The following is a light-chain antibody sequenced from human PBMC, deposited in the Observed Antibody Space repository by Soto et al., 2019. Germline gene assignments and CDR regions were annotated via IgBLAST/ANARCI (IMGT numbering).Light chain of an antibody. CDR3: HQYYSTPFT. CDR2: WAS. J-gene: IGKJ3*01. Sequence: DIVMTQSPDSLAVSLGERATFNCKSSQSVLYSSNNKNYLTCYQQKPGQPPKLLIYWASTRESGVPDRFNGSGSGTDFTLTISSLQAEDVALYYCHQYYSTPFTFGPGTKVDIK. V-gene: IGKV4-1*01. CDR1: QSVLYSSNNKNY.